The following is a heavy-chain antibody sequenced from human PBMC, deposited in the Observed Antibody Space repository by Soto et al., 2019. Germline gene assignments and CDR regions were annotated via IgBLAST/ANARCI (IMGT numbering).Heavy chain of an antibody. D-gene: IGHD3-3*01. CDR3: AKDRTTIFGVVTYYFDN. V-gene: IGHV3-30*18. Sequence: HVQLVESGGGVIQPGKSLRLSCAASGFTFSSYAMHWVRQAPGKGLEWVAFISYHGSHNYYADSVKGRFTISRDNSKNTLYLQMNSLRPEDTAVYCCAKDRTTIFGVVTYYFDNWGQGTLVTVSS. CDR2: ISYHGSHN. CDR1: GFTFSSYA. J-gene: IGHJ4*02.